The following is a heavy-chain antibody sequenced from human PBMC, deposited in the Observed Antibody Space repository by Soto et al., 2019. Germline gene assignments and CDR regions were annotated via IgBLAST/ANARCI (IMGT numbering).Heavy chain of an antibody. V-gene: IGHV5-51*01. CDR1: GYSFTSYW. CDR2: IYPGDSET. CDR3: ARHEGYCSSTSCPHYYYGMDV. Sequence: VESLKISCKGSGYSFTSYWIGWVRQMPGKGLEWVGIIYPGDSETRYSPSFQGQVTISADKSISTAYLQWSSLKASDTAMYYCARHEGYCSSTSCPHYYYGMDVWGQGTTVTVSS. D-gene: IGHD2-2*01. J-gene: IGHJ6*02.